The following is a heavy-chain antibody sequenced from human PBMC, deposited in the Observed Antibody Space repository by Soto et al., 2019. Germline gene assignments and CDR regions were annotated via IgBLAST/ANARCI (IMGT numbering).Heavy chain of an antibody. J-gene: IGHJ5*02. CDR1: GGSFSGYY. CDR3: ARGREGYCSSTSCSGSWFDP. Sequence: SETLSLTSAVYGGSFSGYYWSWIRQPPGKGLEWIGEINHSGSTNYNPSLKSRVTISVDTSKNQFSLKLSSVTAADTAVYYCARGREGYCSSTSCSGSWFDPWGQGTLVTVSS. V-gene: IGHV4-34*01. CDR2: INHSGST. D-gene: IGHD2-2*01.